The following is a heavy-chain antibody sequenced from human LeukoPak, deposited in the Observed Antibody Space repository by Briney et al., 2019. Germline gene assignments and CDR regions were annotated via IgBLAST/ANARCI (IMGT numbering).Heavy chain of an antibody. CDR1: GFTFSSHS. V-gene: IGHV3-48*01. J-gene: IGHJ4*02. CDR2: ISSSSSTI. D-gene: IGHD6-6*01. CDR3: AREGGRSIAALDY. Sequence: GGSLRLSCAASGFTFSSHSMNWVRQAPGKGLEWVSYISSSSSTIYYADSVKGRFTISRDNAKNSLYLHMNSLRAEDTAVYYCAREGGRSIAALDYWGQGTLVTVSS.